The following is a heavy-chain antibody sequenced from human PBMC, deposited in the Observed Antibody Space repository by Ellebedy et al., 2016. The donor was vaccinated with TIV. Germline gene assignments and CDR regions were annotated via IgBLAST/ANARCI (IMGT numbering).Heavy chain of an antibody. CDR2: INHSGST. Sequence: SETLSLTCAVYGGSFSGYYWSWIRQPPGKGLEWIGEINHSGSTNYNPSLKSRVTISVDTSKNQFSLKLSSVTAADTAVYYCARESVVVTAIRKYIWYFDLWGRGTLVTVSS. V-gene: IGHV4-34*01. CDR3: ARESVVVTAIRKYIWYFDL. D-gene: IGHD2-21*02. CDR1: GGSFSGYY. J-gene: IGHJ2*01.